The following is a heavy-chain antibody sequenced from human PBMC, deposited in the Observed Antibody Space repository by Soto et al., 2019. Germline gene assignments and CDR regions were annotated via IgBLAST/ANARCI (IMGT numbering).Heavy chain of an antibody. Sequence: QVQLVESGGGVVQPGRSLRLSCAASGFTFSSYGMHWVRQAPGKGLEWVAVIWYDGSNKYYADSVKGRFTISRDNSKNTLYLQMNSLRAEDTAVYYCAREGVIAAATSFFDYWGQGTLVTVPS. D-gene: IGHD6-6*01. CDR1: GFTFSSYG. CDR2: IWYDGSNK. CDR3: AREGVIAAATSFFDY. V-gene: IGHV3-33*01. J-gene: IGHJ4*02.